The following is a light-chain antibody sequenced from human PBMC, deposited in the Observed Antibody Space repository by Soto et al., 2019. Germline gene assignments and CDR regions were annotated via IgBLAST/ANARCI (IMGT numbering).Light chain of an antibody. CDR3: QQYKNWPPIT. CDR2: DAS. J-gene: IGKJ5*01. Sequence: IVMTQSPATLSVSPGERVTLSCRASQSISTDLAWYQQKPCQAPRLLIYDASTRATGIPARFSGSGSGTEFTLTISSLQSEDFAVYYCQQYKNWPPITFGQGTRLEI. V-gene: IGKV3-15*01. CDR1: QSISTD.